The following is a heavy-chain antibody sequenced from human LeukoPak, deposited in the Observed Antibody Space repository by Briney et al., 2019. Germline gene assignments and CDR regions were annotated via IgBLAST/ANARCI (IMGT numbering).Heavy chain of an antibody. CDR1: GFTFSRYS. J-gene: IGHJ4*02. V-gene: IGHV3-21*01. D-gene: IGHD6-13*01. Sequence: KAGRSLRLSCAASGFTFSRYSMNWVRQAPGKGLEWVSTISSHSIYIYYADSVKGRFTISRDNAKNSLSLQMNSLRAEDTAVYYCTRDASLSQPGGFDYWGQGTLVTVSS. CDR2: ISSHSIYI. CDR3: TRDASLSQPGGFDY.